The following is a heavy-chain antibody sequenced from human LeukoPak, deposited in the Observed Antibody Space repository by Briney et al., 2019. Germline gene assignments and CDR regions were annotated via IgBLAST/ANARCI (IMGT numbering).Heavy chain of an antibody. D-gene: IGHD3-22*01. CDR3: ARGLIGDSSGYYFDY. V-gene: IGHV4-34*01. Sequence: SETLSLTCAVYGGSFSGYYWSWIRQPPGKGLEWIGEINHSGSTNYNPSLKSRVTISVDTSKNQFSLKLGSVTAADTAVYYCARGLIGDSSGYYFDYWGQGTLVTVSS. CDR1: GGSFSGYY. CDR2: INHSGST. J-gene: IGHJ4*02.